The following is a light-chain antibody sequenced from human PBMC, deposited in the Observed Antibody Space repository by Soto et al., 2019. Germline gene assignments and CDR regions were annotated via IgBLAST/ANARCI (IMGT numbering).Light chain of an antibody. CDR3: QQRHSSPRT. CDR1: QSVSGN. CDR2: GAS. J-gene: IGKJ2*01. V-gene: IGKV3-15*01. Sequence: EIVMTQSPATLSVSPGERATLSCRASQSVSGNLAWYQHKPGQAPRLLIYGASTRATGIPARFSGSGSGTEFTITLTSPQSEDYSVYYRQQRHSSPRTFGQGTKLEIQ.